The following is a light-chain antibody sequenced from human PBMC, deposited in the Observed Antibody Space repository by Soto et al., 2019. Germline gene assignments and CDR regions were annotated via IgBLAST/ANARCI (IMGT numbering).Light chain of an antibody. V-gene: IGLV2-14*01. CDR1: SSDVGGYDH. J-gene: IGLJ3*02. Sequence: QSALTQPASVSGSPGQSIAISCTGTSSDVGGYDHVSWYQQHPGKAPKLMIYDVTNRPSGVSNRFSGSKSGTTASLTISGLQAEDEDDYYCRSYTNSNPWVFGGGTKVTVL. CDR2: DVT. CDR3: RSYTNSNPWV.